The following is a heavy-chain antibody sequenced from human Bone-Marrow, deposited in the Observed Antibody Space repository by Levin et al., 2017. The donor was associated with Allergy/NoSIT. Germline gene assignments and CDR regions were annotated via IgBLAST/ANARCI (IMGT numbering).Heavy chain of an antibody. D-gene: IGHD6-6*01. Sequence: GGSLRLSCAASGFSVSNSFLNWVRQVPGKGLEWVSLIYSGGSTHYADSVKGRFTISRDNSRNTLYLQMNSLRVEDTAVYYCARDGQGHSSSPYWGQGTLVTVSS. CDR1: GFSVSNSF. V-gene: IGHV3-66*01. CDR2: IYSGGST. CDR3: ARDGQGHSSSPY. J-gene: IGHJ4*02.